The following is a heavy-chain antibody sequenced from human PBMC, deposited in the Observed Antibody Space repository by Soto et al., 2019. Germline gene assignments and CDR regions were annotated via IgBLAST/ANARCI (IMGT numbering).Heavy chain of an antibody. CDR1: GFTFSGFW. Sequence: EVQLLESGGGLVQPGGSLRLSCTASGFTFSGFWMHWVRQAPGKGLVWVSRINGDGSVTNYADSVKGRFTISRDNAKNTLYLHMNSLRVEDTAVYYCVRVKETSVWGAFDYWGQGTLVTVSS. CDR3: VRVKETSVWGAFDY. V-gene: IGHV3-74*01. CDR2: INGDGSVT. J-gene: IGHJ4*02. D-gene: IGHD6-19*01.